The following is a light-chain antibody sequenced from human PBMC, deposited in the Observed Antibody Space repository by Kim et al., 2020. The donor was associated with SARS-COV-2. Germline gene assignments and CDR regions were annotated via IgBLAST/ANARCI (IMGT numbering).Light chain of an antibody. V-gene: IGLV2-14*03. CDR1: NNDIGGYNY. CDR3: GSYTSGATII. Sequence: QSALTQPASVSGSPGQSITISCSGSNNDIGGYNYVTWYQQHPGKAPKLMIYDVSSRPSGVSHRFSGSKSGNTASLTISGLQADDEADYYCGSYTSGATIIFGGGTKLTVL. J-gene: IGLJ2*01. CDR2: DVS.